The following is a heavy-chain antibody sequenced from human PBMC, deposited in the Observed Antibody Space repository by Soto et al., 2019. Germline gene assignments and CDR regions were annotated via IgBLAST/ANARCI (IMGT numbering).Heavy chain of an antibody. Sequence: GASVKVSCKASGGTFSSYAISWVRQAPGQGPEWMGGIIPIFGTANYAQKFQGRVTITADESTSTAYMELSSLRSEDTAVYYCASRGRAYYDFWSGYYPMDVWGQGTTVTVS. D-gene: IGHD3-3*01. CDR2: IIPIFGTA. CDR3: ASRGRAYYDFWSGYYPMDV. V-gene: IGHV1-69*13. CDR1: GGTFSSYA. J-gene: IGHJ6*02.